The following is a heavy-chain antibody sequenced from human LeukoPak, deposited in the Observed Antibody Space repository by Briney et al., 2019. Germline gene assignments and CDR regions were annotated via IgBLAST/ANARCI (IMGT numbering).Heavy chain of an antibody. D-gene: IGHD4-17*01. J-gene: IGHJ4*02. Sequence: GGSLRLSCTASGFTFSSYWMIWVRQAPGKGLAWVANIKQDGGEKYYVDSVKGRFTISRDNAKNSLYLQMNSLRGEDTAVYYCARLGARQVLDYWGQRTLVTVSS. V-gene: IGHV3-7*01. CDR1: GFTFSSYW. CDR3: ARLGARQVLDY. CDR2: IKQDGGEK.